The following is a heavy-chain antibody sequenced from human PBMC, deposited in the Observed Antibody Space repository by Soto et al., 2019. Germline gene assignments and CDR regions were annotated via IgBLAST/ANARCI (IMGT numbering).Heavy chain of an antibody. V-gene: IGHV3-48*04. CDR3: GRERRVIFGYPEAFDM. D-gene: IGHD3-3*01. CDR2: INGDSSII. CDR1: GFTFSSCS. J-gene: IGHJ3*02. Sequence: GGSLRLSCAASGFTFSSCSMSWVRQAPGKGLECISYINGDSSIIYYADSVKGRFTVSRDNAKNSLFLQMNSLRADDTAMYYWGRERRVIFGYPEAFDMWGQGTMVTVSS.